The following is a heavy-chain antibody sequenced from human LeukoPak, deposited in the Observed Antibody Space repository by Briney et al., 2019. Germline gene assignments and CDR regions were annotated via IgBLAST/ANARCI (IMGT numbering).Heavy chain of an antibody. J-gene: IGHJ3*02. CDR2: ISYDGSNK. CDR1: GFTFSSYA. CDR3: AGGTGYGYAFDI. V-gene: IGHV3-30-3*01. D-gene: IGHD5-12*01. Sequence: QPGGSLRLSCSASGFTFSSYAMHWVRQAPGKGLEWVAVISYDGSNKYYADSVKGRFTISRDNSKNTLYLQMNSLRAEDTAVYYCAGGTGYGYAFDIWGQGTMVTVSS.